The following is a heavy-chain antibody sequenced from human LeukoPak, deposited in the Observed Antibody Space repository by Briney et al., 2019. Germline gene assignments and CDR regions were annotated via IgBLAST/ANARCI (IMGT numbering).Heavy chain of an antibody. CDR1: GYPFTSYD. V-gene: IGHV1-8*01. D-gene: IGHD3-16*01. CDR3: ARSRRRGGLYAY. Sequence: ASVKVSCKASGYPFTSYDINWVRQATAQGLEWMGWMNLNSGNTGYAQKFQARVTMTRSTSISTAYMELSSLRSEDTAVYYCARSRRRGGLYAYWGQGTLVTVPS. J-gene: IGHJ4*02. CDR2: MNLNSGNT.